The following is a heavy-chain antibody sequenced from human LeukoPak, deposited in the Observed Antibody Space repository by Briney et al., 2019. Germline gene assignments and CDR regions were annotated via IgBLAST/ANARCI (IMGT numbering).Heavy chain of an antibody. CDR3: ARTTTTFDY. V-gene: IGHV3-74*01. J-gene: IGHJ4*02. Sequence: GGSLRLSCAASGFTFRNNWMHWVRQAPGKGLVGVSRIKSDGSITSYADSVKGRFTISRDNAKNTLYLQTKSLRADDTAVYYCARTTTTFDYWGQGTLVTVSS. D-gene: IGHD1-1*01. CDR2: IKSDGSIT. CDR1: GFTFRNNW.